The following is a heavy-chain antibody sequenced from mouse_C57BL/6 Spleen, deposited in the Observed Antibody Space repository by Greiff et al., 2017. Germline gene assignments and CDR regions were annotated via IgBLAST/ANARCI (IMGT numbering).Heavy chain of an antibody. V-gene: IGHV1-85*01. Sequence: QVQLQQSGPELVKPGASVKLSCKASGYTFTSYDITWVKQRPGQGLEWIGWIYPRDGSTKYNEKFKGKATLTVDTSSSTAYMELHSLTSEDSAVYFCAREDYGSSWAMDYWGQGTSVTVSS. D-gene: IGHD1-1*01. CDR2: IYPRDGST. J-gene: IGHJ4*01. CDR1: GYTFTSYD. CDR3: AREDYGSSWAMDY.